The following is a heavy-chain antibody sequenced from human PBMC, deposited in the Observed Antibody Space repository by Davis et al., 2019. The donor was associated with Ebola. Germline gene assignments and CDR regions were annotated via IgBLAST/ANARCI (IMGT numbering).Heavy chain of an antibody. V-gene: IGHV3-15*01. CDR2: IKSKTDGGTT. CDR3: TTGPPLPIIRFLDMSYYYYYMDV. J-gene: IGHJ6*03. CDR1: GFTFSNAW. D-gene: IGHD3-3*01. Sequence: GESLKISCAASGFTFSNAWMSWVRQAPGKGLEWVGRIKSKTDGGTTDYAAPVKGRFTISRDDSKNTLYLQMNSLKTEDTAVYYCTTGPPLPIIRFLDMSYYYYYMDVWGKGTTVTVSS.